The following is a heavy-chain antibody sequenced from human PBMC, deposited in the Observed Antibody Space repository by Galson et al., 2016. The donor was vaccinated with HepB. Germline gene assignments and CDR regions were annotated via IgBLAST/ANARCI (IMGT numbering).Heavy chain of an antibody. CDR3: ARMGAYLFDY. V-gene: IGHV1-18*04. CDR2: ISAYSDNT. D-gene: IGHD1-26*01. J-gene: IGHJ4*02. CDR1: GYTFTSYG. Sequence: SVKVSCKASGYTFTSYGISWVRQAPGQGLEWMGWISAYSDNTKYAQKLQGRVTLTTDTPTSTAYMEVRSLGSDDTAVYYCARMGAYLFDYWGQGTLVTVSS.